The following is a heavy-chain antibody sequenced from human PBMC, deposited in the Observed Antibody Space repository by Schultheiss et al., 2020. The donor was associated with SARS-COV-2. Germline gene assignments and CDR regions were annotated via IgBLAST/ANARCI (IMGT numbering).Heavy chain of an antibody. D-gene: IGHD3-22*01. J-gene: IGHJ4*02. V-gene: IGHV3-30*02. Sequence: GGSLRLSCAASGFTVSSNYMSWVRQAPGKGLEWVAVIWYDGSNKYYADSVKGRFTISRDNSKNTLYLHMNSLRPEDTAVYYCAKDLERSGYYYPLDYWGQGTLVTVSS. CDR3: AKDLERSGYYYPLDY. CDR1: GFTVSSNY. CDR2: IWYDGSNK.